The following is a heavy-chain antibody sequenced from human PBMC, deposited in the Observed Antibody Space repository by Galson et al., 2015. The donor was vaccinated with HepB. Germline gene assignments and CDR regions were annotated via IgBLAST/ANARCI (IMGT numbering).Heavy chain of an antibody. CDR1: GYTFIGYY. J-gene: IGHJ3*01. V-gene: IGHV1-2*05. Sequence: SVKVSCKASGYTFIGYYIHWVRLAPGQGLEWMGRINPDSGGTDYAQKFQGRVTMTRDTSISTAYMELSSLRSDDTVVYYCARAYSSGYYYGAFDVWGQGTMVTVS. CDR3: ARAYSSGYYYGAFDV. D-gene: IGHD3-22*01. CDR2: INPDSGGT.